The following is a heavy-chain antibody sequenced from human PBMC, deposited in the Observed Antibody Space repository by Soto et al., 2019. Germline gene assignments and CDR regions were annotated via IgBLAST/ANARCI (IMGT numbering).Heavy chain of an antibody. CDR2: IIPIFGTA. J-gene: IGHJ6*02. CDR3: ARHVPAAGYYYGMDV. CDR1: GGTFSSYA. D-gene: IGHD2-2*01. Sequence: QVQLVQSGDEVKKPGSSVKVSCKASGGTFSSYAISWVRQAPGQGLEWMGGIIPIFGTANYAQKFQGRVTITADESTSTAYTELSSLRSDDTAVYYCARHVPAAGYYYGMDVWGQGTTVTVSS. V-gene: IGHV1-69*12.